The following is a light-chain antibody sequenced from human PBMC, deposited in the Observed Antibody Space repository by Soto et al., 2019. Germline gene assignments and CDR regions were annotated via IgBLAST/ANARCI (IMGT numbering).Light chain of an antibody. J-gene: IGKJ1*01. CDR2: KAS. CDR1: QSIGKR. V-gene: IGKV1-5*01. Sequence: VHMTQSASTLFASVGHRVRMTCRASQSIGKRLAWYQQRPGKTPKLLIYKASSLQSGVPSRFSASGSGTEFNLTISSLQPDDFATYYCQQYNSNLWTFGQGTKVDIK. CDR3: QQYNSNLWT.